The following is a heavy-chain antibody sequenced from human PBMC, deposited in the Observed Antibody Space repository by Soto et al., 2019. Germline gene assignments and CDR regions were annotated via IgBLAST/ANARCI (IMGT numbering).Heavy chain of an antibody. CDR1: GFTFNNYW. D-gene: IGHD3-10*01. CDR2: INGDGTTT. CDR3: ARGVRGHYGKDV. V-gene: IGHV3-74*01. Sequence: EVQLVESGGGLVQPGGSLRLSCAASGFTFNNYWIHWVRQAPGNGPMWVSRINGDGTTTNYADSVKGRFAISRDNAKNTVYLKMNSLRAEDTALYYCARGVRGHYGKDVWGQGTTVTVSS. J-gene: IGHJ6*02.